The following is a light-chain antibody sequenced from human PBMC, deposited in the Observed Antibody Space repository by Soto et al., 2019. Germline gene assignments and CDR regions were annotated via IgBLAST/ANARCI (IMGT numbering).Light chain of an antibody. Sequence: IQVTQFPSSLSASVGDRVTITCRASQRISVWLAWYQQKPGKAPQLLVYQASQLESGVPSRFSGSGSETDFSLTISNLQPDDRATYDCQHYGDFYRTFGQGTKVEI. CDR1: QRISVW. CDR3: QHYGDFYRT. J-gene: IGKJ1*01. CDR2: QAS. V-gene: IGKV1-5*03.